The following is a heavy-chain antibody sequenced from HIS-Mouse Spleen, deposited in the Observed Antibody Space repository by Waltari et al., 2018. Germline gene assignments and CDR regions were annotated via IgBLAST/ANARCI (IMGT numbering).Heavy chain of an antibody. CDR2: IYYSGST. Sequence: QLQLQESGPGLVKPSETLSLTCTVSGGSLSSSSYYWGWIRHPPRRGLEWIGSIYYSGSTYYNPSLKSRVTISVDTSKNQFSLKLSSVTAADTAVYYCARLPRLRGSGSNSRFYFDYWGQGTLVTVSS. CDR1: GGSLSSSSYY. CDR3: ARLPRLRGSGSNSRFYFDY. D-gene: IGHD3-10*01. J-gene: IGHJ4*02. V-gene: IGHV4-39*01.